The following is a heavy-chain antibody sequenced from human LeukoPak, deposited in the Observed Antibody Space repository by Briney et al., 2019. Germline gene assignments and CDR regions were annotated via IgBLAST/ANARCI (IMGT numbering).Heavy chain of an antibody. CDR3: VKGDIVVVPAAFDY. D-gene: IGHD2-2*01. CDR1: GSTFSSYA. Sequence: GGSLRLSCSASGSTFSSYAMHWVRQAPGKGLEYVSAISSNGGSTYYADSVKGRFTISRDNSKNTLYLQMSSLRAEDTAVYYCVKGDIVVVPAAFDYWGQGTLVTVSS. V-gene: IGHV3-64D*06. J-gene: IGHJ4*02. CDR2: ISSNGGST.